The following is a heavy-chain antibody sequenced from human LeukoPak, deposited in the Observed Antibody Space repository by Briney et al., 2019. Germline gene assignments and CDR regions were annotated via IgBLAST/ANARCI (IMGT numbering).Heavy chain of an antibody. V-gene: IGHV4-39*01. CDR1: GVSISSSNSY. Sequence: SETLSLTCTVSGVSISSSNSYWGWIRQPPGKGLEWIGSIYYSGNTYYNASLKSQVSISIDTSKNQFSLRLTSVTAADTAVYYCAGATGYSSPGGYWYFDLWGRGTLVTVSS. J-gene: IGHJ2*01. D-gene: IGHD6-13*01. CDR3: AGATGYSSPGGYWYFDL. CDR2: IYYSGNT.